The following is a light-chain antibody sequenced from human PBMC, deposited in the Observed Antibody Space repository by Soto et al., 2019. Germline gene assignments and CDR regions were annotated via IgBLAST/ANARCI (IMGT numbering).Light chain of an antibody. CDR2: GAS. Sequence: DIVMTQSPATLSVSPGERATLSCRASRSVSSNLAWYQQKPGQAPRLLMYGASTRATGIPARFSGSGSGTDFTLTISSLEPEDFAVYYCQQRSNWPTLGQGTKVDI. CDR3: QQRSNWPT. CDR1: RSVSSN. J-gene: IGKJ1*01. V-gene: IGKV3-15*01.